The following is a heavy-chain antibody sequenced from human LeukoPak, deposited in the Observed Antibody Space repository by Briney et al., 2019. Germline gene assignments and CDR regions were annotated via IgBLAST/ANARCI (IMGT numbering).Heavy chain of an antibody. V-gene: IGHV3-9*01. CDR1: GFTFEDHV. J-gene: IGHJ4*02. CDR3: AKDLGGSATTV. Sequence: GGSLRLSCAASGFTFEDHVMHWVRQAPGNDLEGVSSLGWSGDRMGYADAVKGRFTISRDNAKNSLFLKMNSLRVEDTALYYCAKDLGGSATTVWGQGTLVTVSS. CDR2: LGWSGDRM. D-gene: IGHD2-2*01.